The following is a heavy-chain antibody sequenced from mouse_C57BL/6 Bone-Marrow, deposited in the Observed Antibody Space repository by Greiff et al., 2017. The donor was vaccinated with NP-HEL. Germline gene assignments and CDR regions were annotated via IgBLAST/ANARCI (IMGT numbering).Heavy chain of an antibody. J-gene: IGHJ3*01. CDR3: ARKGYDYTWFAY. CDR1: GYTFTSYG. D-gene: IGHD2-4*01. V-gene: IGHV1-81*01. CDR2: NYPRSGNT. Sequence: QVQLQQSGAELARPGASVKLSCKASGYTFTSYGISWVKQRTGQGLEWIGENYPRSGNTYYNEKFKGKATLTADKSSSTAYMELRSLTSEDSAVYFCARKGYDYTWFAYWGQGTLVTVSA.